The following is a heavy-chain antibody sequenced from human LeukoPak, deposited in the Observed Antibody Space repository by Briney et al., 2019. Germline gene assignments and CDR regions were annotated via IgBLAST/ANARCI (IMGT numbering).Heavy chain of an antibody. V-gene: IGHV3-66*01. CDR1: GFTVSSNY. CDR3: NLLRGIIPS. Sequence: GGSLRLSCAASGFTVSSNYMSWVRQAPGEGRERVSVIYSGGSKSYAESVKGRFTISRDNSKNTLYLQMNSLRAEDTAVYYCNLLRGIIPSWGQGTLVTVSS. J-gene: IGHJ4*02. D-gene: IGHD3-10*01. CDR2: IYSGGSK.